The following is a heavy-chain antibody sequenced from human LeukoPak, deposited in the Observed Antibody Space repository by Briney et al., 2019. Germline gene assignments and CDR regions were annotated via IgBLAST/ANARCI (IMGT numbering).Heavy chain of an antibody. CDR2: INPSGGST. J-gene: IGHJ4*02. V-gene: IGHV1-46*01. CDR1: GYTFTSYY. D-gene: IGHD3-22*01. Sequence: ASVKVSCKASGYTFTSYYMHWVRQAPGQGLEWMGIINPSGGSTSYAQKFQGRVTMARDTSTSTVYMELSSLRSEDTGVYYRARDGVPYYDSSGYHFDYWGQGTLVTVS. CDR3: ARDGVPYYDSSGYHFDY.